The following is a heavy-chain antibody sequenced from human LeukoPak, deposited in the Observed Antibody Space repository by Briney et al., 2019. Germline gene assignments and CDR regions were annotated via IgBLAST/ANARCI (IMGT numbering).Heavy chain of an antibody. J-gene: IGHJ4*02. D-gene: IGHD2-2*01. CDR2: IYPSGSS. CDR3: ARSPPAPKQFDY. CDR1: GGSISNFY. Sequence: SETLSLTCTVSGGSISNFYWTWIRQPPGKGLEWIGYIYPSGSSNSIPSLKSRVSLSVDTSKNQFSLKLSSVIAADTAIYYCARSPPAPKQFDYWGQGILVTVSS. V-gene: IGHV4-4*09.